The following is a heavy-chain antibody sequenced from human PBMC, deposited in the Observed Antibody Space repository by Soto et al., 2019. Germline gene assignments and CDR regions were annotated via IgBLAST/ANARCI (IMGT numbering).Heavy chain of an antibody. CDR3: ARIGGSYPSVSYFDY. J-gene: IGHJ4*02. Sequence: SETLDLGCAVSGYSISSGYYWCFIRQPPGKGLEWIGSIYHSGSTYYNPSLKSRVTISVDTSKNQFSLKLSSVTAADTAVYYCARIGGSYPSVSYFDYWGQGTLVTVSS. D-gene: IGHD1-26*01. CDR1: GYSISSGYY. CDR2: IYHSGST. V-gene: IGHV4-38-2*01.